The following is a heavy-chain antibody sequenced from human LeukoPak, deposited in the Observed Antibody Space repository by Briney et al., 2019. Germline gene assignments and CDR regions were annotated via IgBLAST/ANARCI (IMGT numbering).Heavy chain of an antibody. D-gene: IGHD3-9*01. Sequence: SETLSLTCTVSGYSISSGYYWGWIRQPPGKGLEWIGSIYHSGSTYYNPSLKSRVTISVDTSKNQFSLKLSSVTAAGTAVYYCARDDLSILTGYDYWGQGTLVTVSS. V-gene: IGHV4-38-2*02. J-gene: IGHJ4*02. CDR1: GYSISSGYY. CDR3: ARDDLSILTGYDY. CDR2: IYHSGST.